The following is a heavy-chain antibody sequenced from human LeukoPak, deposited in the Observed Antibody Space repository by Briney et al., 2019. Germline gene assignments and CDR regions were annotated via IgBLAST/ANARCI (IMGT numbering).Heavy chain of an antibody. CDR3: AAFPLWFGDFLSSTRRDAFGI. D-gene: IGHD3-10*01. V-gene: IGHV1-46*01. CDR1: GYGFTSYY. Sequence: ASVKVSCKAFGYGFTSYYIHWVRQAPGQGLEWMGIINPSVGGTTYARKFQGRVTMTRDTSTSTVYMELSSLRSEDTAVYYCAAFPLWFGDFLSSTRRDAFGIWGQGTMVTVSS. J-gene: IGHJ3*02. CDR2: INPSVGGT.